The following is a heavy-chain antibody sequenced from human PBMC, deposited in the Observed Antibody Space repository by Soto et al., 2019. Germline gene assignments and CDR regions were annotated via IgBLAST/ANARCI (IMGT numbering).Heavy chain of an antibody. Sequence: PSETLSLTCTVSGGSISSGGYYWSWIRQPPGKGLEWIGYIYYSGSTNYNPSLKSRVTISVDTSKNQFSLKLSSVTAADTAVYYCAKLDGLPYYDFWSGNFGNLYYYYMDVWGKGTTVTVS. CDR2: IYYSGST. J-gene: IGHJ6*03. CDR1: GGSISSGGYY. CDR3: AKLDGLPYYDFWSGNFGNLYYYYMDV. D-gene: IGHD3-3*01. V-gene: IGHV4-61*08.